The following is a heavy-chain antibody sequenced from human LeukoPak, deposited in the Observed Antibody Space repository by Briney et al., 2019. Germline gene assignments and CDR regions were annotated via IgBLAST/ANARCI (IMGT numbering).Heavy chain of an antibody. Sequence: SETLSLTCTVSGGSISSYYWSWIWQPPGKGLEWIGYIYYSGSTNYNPSLKSRVTISVDTSKNQFSLKLSSVTAADTAVYYCASRYCSSTSCSDAFDIWGQGTMVTVSS. CDR1: GGSISSYY. CDR3: ASRYCSSTSCSDAFDI. CDR2: IYYSGST. V-gene: IGHV4-59*01. J-gene: IGHJ3*02. D-gene: IGHD2-2*01.